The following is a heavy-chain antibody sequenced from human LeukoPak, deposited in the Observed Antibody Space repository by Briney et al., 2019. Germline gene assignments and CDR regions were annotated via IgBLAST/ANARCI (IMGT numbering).Heavy chain of an antibody. CDR3: ARCDSSGWPRYYYYYYMDV. CDR2: IYYSGST. CDR1: GGSISSYY. J-gene: IGHJ6*03. V-gene: IGHV4-59*08. Sequence: PSETLSLTCTVSGGSISSYYWSWIRQSAWKGLEWIGYIYYSGSTNYNPSLKSRVTISVDTSKNQFSLKLSSVTAADTAVYYCARCDSSGWPRYYYYYYMDVWGKGTTVTVSS. D-gene: IGHD6-19*01.